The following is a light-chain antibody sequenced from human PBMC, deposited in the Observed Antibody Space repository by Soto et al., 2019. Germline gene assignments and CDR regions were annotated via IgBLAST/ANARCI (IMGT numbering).Light chain of an antibody. CDR3: QQFNNWPLT. V-gene: IGKV3-15*01. CDR2: SAS. J-gene: IGKJ4*01. CDR1: QSVGDN. Sequence: IVLTQSPASLSVSPGERATLSCRASQSVGDNLAWYQQIPGQAPRLLIHSASTRATGVSSRFSGSGSGTEFTLTISSLQSEDFAVYFCQQFNNWPLTFGGGTKVDI.